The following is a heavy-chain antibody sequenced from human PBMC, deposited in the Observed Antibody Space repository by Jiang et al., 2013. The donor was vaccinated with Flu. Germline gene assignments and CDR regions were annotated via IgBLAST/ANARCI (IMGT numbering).Heavy chain of an antibody. J-gene: IGHJ6*02. V-gene: IGHV4-34*01. CDR2: INHSGST. CDR1: GGSFSGYY. D-gene: IGHD6-13*01. Sequence: LLKPSETLSLTCAVYGGSFSGYYWSWIRQPPGKGLEWIGEINHSGSTNYNPSLKSRVTISVDTSKNQFSLKLSSVTAADTAVYYCARGGSKYSSSWYNHYYYGMDVWGQGTTVTVSS. CDR3: ARGGSKYSSSWYNHYYYGMDV.